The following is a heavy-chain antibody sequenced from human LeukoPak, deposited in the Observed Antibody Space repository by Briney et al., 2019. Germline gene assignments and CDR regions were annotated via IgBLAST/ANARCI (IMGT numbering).Heavy chain of an antibody. V-gene: IGHV4-30-4*01. D-gene: IGHD3-22*01. CDR1: GGSVSSGDYY. CDR3: ARDSKYYYDSSGPTYYFDY. J-gene: IGHJ4*02. Sequence: PSETLSLTCTVSGGSVSSGDYYWSWIRQPPGKGLEWIGYIYYSGSTYYNPSLKSRVTISVDTSKNQFSLKLSSVTAADTAVYYCARDSKYYYDSSGPTYYFDYRGQGTLVTVSS. CDR2: IYYSGST.